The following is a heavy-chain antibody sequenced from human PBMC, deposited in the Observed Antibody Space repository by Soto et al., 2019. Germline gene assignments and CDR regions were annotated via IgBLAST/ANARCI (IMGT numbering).Heavy chain of an antibody. CDR2: IIPMFNTT. J-gene: IGHJ4*02. CDR1: GGNFSTHA. D-gene: IGHD3-22*01. Sequence: QVQLVQSGAEVKKPGSSVKVSCKASGGNFSTHAISWVRQAPGQGLVWMGGIIPMFNTTISAQKFQGRVTMTADEYTSTAYMELGSLRSEDTAVYYCARDAYDRGSLDYWGQGTLVTVSS. CDR3: ARDAYDRGSLDY. V-gene: IGHV1-69*01.